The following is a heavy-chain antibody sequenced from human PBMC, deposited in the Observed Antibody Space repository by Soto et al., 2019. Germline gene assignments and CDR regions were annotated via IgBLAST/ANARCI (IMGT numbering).Heavy chain of an antibody. J-gene: IGHJ3*02. D-gene: IGHD2-21*01. Sequence: QVQLVQSGAEVKKPGSSVKVSCKDSGGTFSTYSMFWVRQAPGQGLEWMGRIIPMFGVGNSAQRFTDRVTITADKSTATVHMELSSLRSEDTALYYCTIGSWSGEVFDIWGQGTMVTVSS. V-gene: IGHV1-69*02. CDR3: TIGSWSGEVFDI. CDR1: GGTFSTYS. CDR2: IIPMFGVG.